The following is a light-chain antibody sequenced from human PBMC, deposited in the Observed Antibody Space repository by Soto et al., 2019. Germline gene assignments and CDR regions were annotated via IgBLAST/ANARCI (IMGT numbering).Light chain of an antibody. V-gene: IGKV3-15*01. Sequence: EIVMTQSPASLSVSPGERATRSCRASQSVSSNLAWYQQKPGQAPRLLIYGASTGATGVPARFSGSGSGTDFTLTISSLQSEDFAVYYCQQYYNWPRTFGQGTKVEIK. CDR1: QSVSSN. J-gene: IGKJ1*01. CDR3: QQYYNWPRT. CDR2: GAS.